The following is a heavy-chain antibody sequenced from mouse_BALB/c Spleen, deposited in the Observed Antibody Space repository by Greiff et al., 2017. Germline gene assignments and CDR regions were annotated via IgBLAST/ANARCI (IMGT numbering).Heavy chain of an antibody. CDR2: ISYSGST. Sequence: VQLKESGPGLVKPSQSLSLTCTVTGYSITSDYAWNWIRQFPGNKLEWMGYISYSGSTSYNPSLKSRISITRDTSKNQFFLQLNSVTTEDTATYYCARQGGSTGAMDYWGQGTSVTVSS. CDR1: GYSITSDYA. V-gene: IGHV3-2*02. J-gene: IGHJ4*01. CDR3: ARQGGSTGAMDY.